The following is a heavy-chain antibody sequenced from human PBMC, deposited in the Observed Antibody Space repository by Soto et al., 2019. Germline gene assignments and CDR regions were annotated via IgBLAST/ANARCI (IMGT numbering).Heavy chain of an antibody. CDR2: ISSSGSTI. CDR1: GFTFSSYE. CDR3: ARDQGYDCGDYVYGRGTYYYYGMDV. D-gene: IGHD4-17*01. J-gene: IGHJ6*02. Sequence: GGSLRLSCAASGFTFSSYEMNWVRQAPGKGLEWVSYISSSGSTIYYADSVKGRFTISRDNAKNSLYLQMNSLRAEDTAVYYCARDQGYDCGDYVYGRGTYYYYGMDVWGQGTTVTVSS. V-gene: IGHV3-48*03.